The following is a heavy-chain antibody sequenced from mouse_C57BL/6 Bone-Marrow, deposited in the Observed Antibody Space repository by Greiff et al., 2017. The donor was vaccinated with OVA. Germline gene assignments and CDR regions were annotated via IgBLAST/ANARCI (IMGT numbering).Heavy chain of an antibody. CDR1: GYSITSGYY. D-gene: IGHD2-3*01. V-gene: IGHV3-6*01. Sequence: DVQLQESGPGLVRPSQSLSLTCSVTGYSITSGYYWNWIRQFPGNKLEWMGYISYDGSNNYNPSLKNRISITRDTSKNQFFLKLNSVTTEDTATYYCAREGYYPYYFDYWGQGTTLTVSS. J-gene: IGHJ2*01. CDR2: ISYDGSN. CDR3: AREGYYPYYFDY.